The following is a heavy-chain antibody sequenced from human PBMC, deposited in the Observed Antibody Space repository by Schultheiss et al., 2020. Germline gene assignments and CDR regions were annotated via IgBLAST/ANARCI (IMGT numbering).Heavy chain of an antibody. CDR3: ARGKTYQLPPWPYYFDY. V-gene: IGHV1-18*01. CDR1: GYTFTSYG. Sequence: ASVKVSCKASGYTFTSYGISWVRQAPGQGLEWMGWISAYNGNTNYAQKLQGRVTMTTDTSTSTAYMELRSLRSDDTAVYYCARGKTYQLPPWPYYFDYWGQGTLVTVSS. CDR2: ISAYNGNT. D-gene: IGHD2-2*01. J-gene: IGHJ4*02.